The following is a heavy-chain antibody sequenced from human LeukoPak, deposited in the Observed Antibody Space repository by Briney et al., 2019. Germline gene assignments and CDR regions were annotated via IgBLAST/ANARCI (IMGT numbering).Heavy chain of an antibody. CDR1: GYTFTGYY. CDR3: ARTREGYYYGSGSYSVNWFDP. D-gene: IGHD3-10*01. Sequence: ASVKVSCKASGYTFTGYYMHWVRQAPGQGLEWMGRINPNSGGTNYAQKFQGRVTVTRDTSISTAYMELSRLRSDDTAVYYCARTREGYYYGSGSYSVNWFDPWGQGTLVTVSS. V-gene: IGHV1-2*06. J-gene: IGHJ5*02. CDR2: INPNSGGT.